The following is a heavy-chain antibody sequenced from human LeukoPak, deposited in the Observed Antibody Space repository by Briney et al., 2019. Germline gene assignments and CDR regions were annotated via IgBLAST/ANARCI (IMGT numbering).Heavy chain of an antibody. CDR2: IWYDGSNK. CDR3: ARDHGERGSYYGMDV. V-gene: IGHV3-33*01. CDR1: GFTFSSYG. J-gene: IGHJ6*02. D-gene: IGHD4-17*01. Sequence: GGSQRLSCAASGFTFSSYGMHWVRQAPGKGLEWVAVIWYDGSNKYYADSVKGRFTISRDNSKNTLYLQMNSLRAEDTAVYYCARDHGERGSYYGMDVWGQGTTVTVSS.